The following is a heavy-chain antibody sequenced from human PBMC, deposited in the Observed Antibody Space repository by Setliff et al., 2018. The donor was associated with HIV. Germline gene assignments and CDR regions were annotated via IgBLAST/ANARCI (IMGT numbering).Heavy chain of an antibody. CDR1: GYTFTSYA. Sequence: ASVKVSCKASGYTFTSYAMNWVRQAPGQGLEWMGWINTNTGNPTYAHGFTGRFVFSLDTSVNTAYLQISSLKTEDSAVYYCARGPPSQVDYWGQGTLITVSS. J-gene: IGHJ4*02. CDR3: ARGPPSQVDY. CDR2: INTNTGNP. V-gene: IGHV7-4-1*02.